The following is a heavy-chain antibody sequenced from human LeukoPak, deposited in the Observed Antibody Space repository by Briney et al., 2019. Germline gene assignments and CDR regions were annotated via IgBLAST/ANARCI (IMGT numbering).Heavy chain of an antibody. CDR2: ISGSGGST. V-gene: IGHV3-23*01. CDR3: ATDDLYYGSGSYYNGGGV. J-gene: IGHJ6*04. Sequence: PGGSLRLSCGASGFTFSSYSMSWVGQAPGKGLEWVSAISGSGGSTYYADSVNGTFTISRDNSKNTLYLQMNSLRAEDTAVYYCATDDLYYGSGSYYNGGGVWGEGTTVTVSS. D-gene: IGHD3-10*01. CDR1: GFTFSSYS.